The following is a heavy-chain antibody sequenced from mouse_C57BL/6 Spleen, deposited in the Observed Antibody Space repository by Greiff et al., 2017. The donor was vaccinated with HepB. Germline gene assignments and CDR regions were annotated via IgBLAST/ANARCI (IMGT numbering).Heavy chain of an antibody. V-gene: IGHV1-18*01. J-gene: IGHJ4*01. D-gene: IGHD1-3*01. CDR1: GYTFTDYN. CDR3: ARRSGNFYYYAMDY. Sequence: EVQLQQSGPELVKPGASVKIPCKASGYTFTDYNMDWVKQSHGKSLEWIGDINPNNGGTIYNQKFKGKATLTVDKSSSTAYMELRSLTSEDTAVYYCARRSGNFYYYAMDYWGQGTSVTVSS. CDR2: INPNNGGT.